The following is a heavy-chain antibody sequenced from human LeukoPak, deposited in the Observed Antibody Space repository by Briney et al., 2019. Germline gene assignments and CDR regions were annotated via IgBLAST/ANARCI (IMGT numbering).Heavy chain of an antibody. CDR2: IYYSGST. D-gene: IGHD3-22*01. Sequence: PSETLSLTCTVSGGSISSYYWSWIRQPPGKGLEGIGYIYYSGSTNYNPSLKSRVTISVDTSKNQFSLKLSSVTAADTAVYYCARDNGSGLIWFDPWGQGTLVTVSS. V-gene: IGHV4-59*01. CDR3: ARDNGSGLIWFDP. J-gene: IGHJ5*02. CDR1: GGSISSYY.